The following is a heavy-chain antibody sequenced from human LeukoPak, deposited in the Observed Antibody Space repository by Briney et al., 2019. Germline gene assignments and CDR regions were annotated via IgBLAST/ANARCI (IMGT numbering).Heavy chain of an antibody. CDR2: IIPIFGTA. Sequence: SVKVSCKASGGTFSSYAISWVRQAPGQGLEWMGGIIPIFGTANYAQKFQGRVTITADESTSTAYMELSSLRSDDTAVYYCARGGGYSGYDRVPDFDYWGQGTLVTVSS. CDR3: ARGGGYSGYDRVPDFDY. D-gene: IGHD5-12*01. CDR1: GGTFSSYA. J-gene: IGHJ4*02. V-gene: IGHV1-69*13.